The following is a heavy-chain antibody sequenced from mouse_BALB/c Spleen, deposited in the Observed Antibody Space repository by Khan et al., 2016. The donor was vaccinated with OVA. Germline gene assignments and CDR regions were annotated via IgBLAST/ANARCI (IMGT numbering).Heavy chain of an antibody. Sequence: VQLQQSGPELVKPGASVKISCKASGYSFTGYCIHWVMKSHGKSLEWIGRINPHIGETFYNQKFRGKATLTVDESSSTAHMELRSLESEDCAGYFCERIDGSDVEYWGQGTTLTVSS. V-gene: IGHV1-20*02. J-gene: IGHJ2*01. CDR2: INPHIGET. CDR3: ERIDGSDVEY. D-gene: IGHD1-1*01. CDR1: GYSFTGYC.